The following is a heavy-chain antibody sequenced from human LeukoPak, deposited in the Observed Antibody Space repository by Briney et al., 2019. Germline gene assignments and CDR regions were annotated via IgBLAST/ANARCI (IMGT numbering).Heavy chain of an antibody. CDR1: GGTFSSYG. J-gene: IGHJ6*02. CDR2: IIPIFGTA. CDR3: ARLDEYSSSSRYYGMDV. D-gene: IGHD6-6*01. V-gene: IGHV1-69*13. Sequence: SVKVSCKASGGTFSSYGISWVRQAPGQGLERMGGIIPIFGTANYAQKFQGRVTITADESTSTAYMELSSLRSEDRAVYYCARLDEYSSSSRYYGMDVWGQGTTVTVSS.